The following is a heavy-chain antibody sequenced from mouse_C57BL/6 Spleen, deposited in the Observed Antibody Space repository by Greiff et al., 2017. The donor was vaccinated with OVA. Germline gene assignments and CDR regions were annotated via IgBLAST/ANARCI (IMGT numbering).Heavy chain of an antibody. CDR1: GYTFTSYW. Sequence: VQLQQPGAELVKPGASVKMSCKASGYTFTSYWITWVKQRPGQGLEWIGDIYPGSGSTNYNEKFKSKATLTVDTSSSTAYMQLSSLTSEDSAVYYSARSGSNYENAMDYWGQGTSVTVSS. CDR3: ARSGSNYENAMDY. D-gene: IGHD2-5*01. V-gene: IGHV1-55*01. J-gene: IGHJ4*01. CDR2: IYPGSGST.